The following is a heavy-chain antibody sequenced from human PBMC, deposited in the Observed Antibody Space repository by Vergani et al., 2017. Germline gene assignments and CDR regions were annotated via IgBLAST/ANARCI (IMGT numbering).Heavy chain of an antibody. CDR1: GFTFNQYG. D-gene: IGHD3-16*01. CDR2: TWYDGNNK. V-gene: IGHV3-33*06. J-gene: IGHJ4*02. CDR3: AKHFRGWGIDY. Sequence: QVQLVESGGGVVQPGRSLRLSCAASGFTFNQYGMHWVHQAPGKGLEWVAVTWYDGNNKQYADSVKGRFTISRDNSKSTMYLQMNSLRDEDTGVYYCAKHFRGWGIDYWGQGTQVIVSS.